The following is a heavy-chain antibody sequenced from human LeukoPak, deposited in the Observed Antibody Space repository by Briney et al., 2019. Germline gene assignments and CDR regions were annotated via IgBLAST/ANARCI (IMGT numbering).Heavy chain of an antibody. V-gene: IGHV3-23*01. D-gene: IGHD2/OR15-2a*01. CDR1: GFTFSNYA. Sequence: GGSLRLSCAASGFTFSNYAMRWVRQAPGKGLEWVSSITADGGDTYYADSEKGRLTISRDNAKNTLYLQMNNLRAEDTAVYYCANPFYGSDYRHFGNWGQGTLVTVSS. CDR3: ANPFYGSDYRHFGN. J-gene: IGHJ4*02. CDR2: ITADGGDT.